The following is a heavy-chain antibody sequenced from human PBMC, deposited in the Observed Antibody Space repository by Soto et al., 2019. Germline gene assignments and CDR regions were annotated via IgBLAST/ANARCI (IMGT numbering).Heavy chain of an antibody. CDR2: TRNKANSYTT. J-gene: IGHJ6*02. D-gene: IGHD5-12*01. Sequence: VGSLRISLAASRFTFSDHYIDWGRRTPVKWLEFVGRTRNKANSYTTEYAASVKGRFTISRDDSKNSLYLQMNSLKTEDTAVYYCARDGGYDFLGYYYYGMEVWGQGTTVTVSS. V-gene: IGHV3-72*01. CDR1: RFTFSDHY. CDR3: ARDGGYDFLGYYYYGMEV.